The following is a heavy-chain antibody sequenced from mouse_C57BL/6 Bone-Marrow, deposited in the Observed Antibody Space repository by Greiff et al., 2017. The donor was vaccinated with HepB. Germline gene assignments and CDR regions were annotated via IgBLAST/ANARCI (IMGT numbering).Heavy chain of an antibody. D-gene: IGHD6-1*01. CDR1: GYTFTSYW. V-gene: IGHV1-55*01. CDR3: ARVASHPTWFAY. CDR2: IYPGSGST. Sequence: QVQLQQPGAELVKPGASVKMSCKASGYTFTSYWITWVKQRPGQGLEWIGDIYPGSGSTNYNEKFKSKATLTVDTSSSTAYMQLSSLTSEDSAVYYCARVASHPTWFAYWGQGTLVTVSA. J-gene: IGHJ3*01.